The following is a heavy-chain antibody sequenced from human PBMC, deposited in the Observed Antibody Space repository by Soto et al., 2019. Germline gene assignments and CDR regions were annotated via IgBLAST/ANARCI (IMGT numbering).Heavy chain of an antibody. CDR1: GFTFDDYA. Sequence: GGSLRLSCAASGFTFDDYAMHWVRQAPGKGLEWVSGISWNSGSIGYADSVKGRFTISRDNAKNSLYLQMNSLRAEDTALYYCAKVRVVVAAYDAFDIWGQGTMVTVSS. D-gene: IGHD2-15*01. CDR3: AKVRVVVAAYDAFDI. J-gene: IGHJ3*02. V-gene: IGHV3-9*01. CDR2: ISWNSGSI.